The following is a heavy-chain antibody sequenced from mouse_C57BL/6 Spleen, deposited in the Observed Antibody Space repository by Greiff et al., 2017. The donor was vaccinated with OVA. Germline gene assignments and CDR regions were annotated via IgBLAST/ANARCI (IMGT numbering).Heavy chain of an antibody. CDR3: ARAGTTVVAHYYAMDY. D-gene: IGHD1-1*01. Sequence: VQLQQSGAELARPGASVKLSCKASGYTFTSYGISWVKQRTGQGLEWIGEIYPRSGNTYYNEKFKGKATLTADKSTSTAYMELRSLTSEDSAVYFSARAGTTVVAHYYAMDYWGQGTSVTVSS. CDR2: IYPRSGNT. J-gene: IGHJ4*01. CDR1: GYTFTSYG. V-gene: IGHV1-81*01.